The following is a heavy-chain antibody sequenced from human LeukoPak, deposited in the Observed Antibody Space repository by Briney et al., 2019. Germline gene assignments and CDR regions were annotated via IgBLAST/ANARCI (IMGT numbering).Heavy chain of an antibody. Sequence: GRSLRLSCAASGFTFSSYGMHWVRQAPGKGLEWVAVISYDGSNKYYADSVKGRFTISRDNSKNTLYLQMNSLRAEDTAVYYCAKDHGSGWYEDWFDPWGQGTLVTVSS. CDR3: AKDHGSGWYEDWFDP. CDR1: GFTFSSYG. CDR2: ISYDGSNK. D-gene: IGHD6-19*01. J-gene: IGHJ5*02. V-gene: IGHV3-30*18.